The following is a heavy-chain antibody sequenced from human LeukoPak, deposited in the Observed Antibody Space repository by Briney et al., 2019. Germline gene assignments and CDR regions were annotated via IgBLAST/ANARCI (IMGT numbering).Heavy chain of an antibody. CDR3: ARDPYCGGDCYESFFDY. V-gene: IGHV4-59*01. CDR2: IHYSGST. J-gene: IGHJ4*02. Sequence: SETLSLTCTVSGGSIGSFFWSWIRQPPGKALEWIGYIHYSGSTKYNPSLKSRVTISVDTSENQFSLTLNSVTAADTAVYYCARDPYCGGDCYESFFDYWGQGTLVTVSS. D-gene: IGHD2-21*02. CDR1: GGSIGSFF.